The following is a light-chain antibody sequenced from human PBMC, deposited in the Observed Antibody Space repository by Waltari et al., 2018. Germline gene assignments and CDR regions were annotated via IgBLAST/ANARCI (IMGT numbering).Light chain of an antibody. Sequence: EIVLTQSPATLSLSHGDRAPLSCRASQIVSSYLAWYQQNPGQAPRLLIYDASNRATGIPARFSGSGSGTEFTLTISSLEPEDFAVYYCQQRSNWPTFGGGTKVEIK. CDR3: QQRSNWPT. CDR1: QIVSSY. CDR2: DAS. J-gene: IGKJ4*01. V-gene: IGKV3-11*01.